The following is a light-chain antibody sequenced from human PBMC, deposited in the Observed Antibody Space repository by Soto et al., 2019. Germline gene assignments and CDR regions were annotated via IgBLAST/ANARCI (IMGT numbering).Light chain of an antibody. CDR2: SAS. CDR1: QSISSW. Sequence: DIQMTQSPSTLSASVGDRVTITCRASQSISSWLAWYQQKPGIAPKRLIYSASSLQSGVPSRFSGSGSGTEFTLTISSLQPEDFATYYCLQHNTYPWTFGQGTKVDIK. CDR3: LQHNTYPWT. V-gene: IGKV1-5*01. J-gene: IGKJ1*01.